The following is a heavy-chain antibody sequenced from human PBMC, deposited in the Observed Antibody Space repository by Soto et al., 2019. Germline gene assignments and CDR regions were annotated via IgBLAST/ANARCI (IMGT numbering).Heavy chain of an antibody. CDR2: IYYSGST. Sequence: PSETLSLTCTVSGGSISSGGYYWSWIRQHPGKGLEWIGYIYYSGSTYYNPSLKSRVTISVDTSKNQFSLKLSSVTAADTAVYYCARVRWFGEKYYYYYGMDVWGQGTTVPVSS. CDR3: ARVRWFGEKYYYYYGMDV. D-gene: IGHD3-10*01. CDR1: GGSISSGGYY. J-gene: IGHJ6*02. V-gene: IGHV4-31*03.